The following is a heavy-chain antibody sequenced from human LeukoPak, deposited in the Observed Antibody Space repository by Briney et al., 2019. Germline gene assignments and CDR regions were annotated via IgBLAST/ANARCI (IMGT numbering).Heavy chain of an antibody. J-gene: IGHJ4*02. CDR3: ARGTVGVGKVDY. D-gene: IGHD2-21*01. CDR1: GFTVSSNY. V-gene: IGHV3-53*01. CDR2: MYSIGST. Sequence: GGSLRLSCAASGFTVSSNYMSWVRQAPGKGLEGVSVMYSIGSTFYADSVKGRFTISRNNSKNTLYLAINSLSAQDTAVYYCARGTVGVGKVDYWGQGTLVTVSS.